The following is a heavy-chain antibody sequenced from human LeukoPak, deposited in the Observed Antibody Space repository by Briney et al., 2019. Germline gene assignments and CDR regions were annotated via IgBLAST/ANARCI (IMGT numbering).Heavy chain of an antibody. Sequence: ASVKVSCKASGYTFTSYDINWVRQATGQGLEWMGWMNPNSGNTGYAQKFQGRVTMTRNTSISTAYMELSSLRSDDTAVYYCARSYGYYGSGSPSDYFDYWGQGTLVTVSS. CDR3: ARSYGYYGSGSPSDYFDY. CDR1: GYTFTSYD. J-gene: IGHJ4*02. D-gene: IGHD3-10*01. V-gene: IGHV1-8*01. CDR2: MNPNSGNT.